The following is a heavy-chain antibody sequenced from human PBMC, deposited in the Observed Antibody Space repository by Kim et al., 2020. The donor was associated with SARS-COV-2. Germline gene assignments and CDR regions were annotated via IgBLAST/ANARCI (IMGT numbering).Heavy chain of an antibody. CDR1: GYTFTSYA. J-gene: IGHJ5*02. V-gene: IGHV1-3*01. D-gene: IGHD3-10*01. CDR2: INAGNGNT. Sequence: ASVKVSCKASGYTFTSYAMHWVRQAPGQRLEWMGWINAGNGNTKYSQKFQGRVTITRDTSASTAYMELSSLRSEDTAVYYCARLVYGSGSYYSYNWFDPWGQGTLVTVSS. CDR3: ARLVYGSGSYYSYNWFDP.